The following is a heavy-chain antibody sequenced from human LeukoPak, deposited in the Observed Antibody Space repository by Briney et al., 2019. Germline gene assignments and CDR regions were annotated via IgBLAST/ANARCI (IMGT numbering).Heavy chain of an antibody. CDR2: IYYSGST. D-gene: IGHD2-15*01. CDR1: GGSMSSSTYY. Sequence: ASETLSLTCTVSGGSMSSSTYYWGWIRQPPGQGLEWIGTIYYSGSTYYNPSLKSRVSISVDTSKNQFSLKLSSVTAADTAVYYCARLVGAATDPFDYWGQGTLVTVSS. J-gene: IGHJ4*02. V-gene: IGHV4-39*01. CDR3: ARLVGAATDPFDY.